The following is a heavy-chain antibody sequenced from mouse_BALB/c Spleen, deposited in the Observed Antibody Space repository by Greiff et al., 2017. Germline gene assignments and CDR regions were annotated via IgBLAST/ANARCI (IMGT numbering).Heavy chain of an antibody. CDR3: ARSSYYRYDYAMDY. V-gene: IGHV1-4*01. D-gene: IGHD2-14*01. CDR1: GYTFTSYT. Sequence: VQLQQSGAELARPGASVKMSCKASGYTFTSYTMHWVKQRPGQGLEWIGYINPSSGYTNYNQKFKDKATLTADKSSSTAYMQLSSLTSEDSAVYYGARSSYYRYDYAMDYWGQGTSVTVSS. J-gene: IGHJ4*01. CDR2: INPSSGYT.